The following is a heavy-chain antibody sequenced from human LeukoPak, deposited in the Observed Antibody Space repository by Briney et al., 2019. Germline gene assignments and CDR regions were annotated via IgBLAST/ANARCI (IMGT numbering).Heavy chain of an antibody. J-gene: IGHJ5*02. CDR3: ARHRIIRDWFDP. Sequence: SETLSLTCTVSGGSISSYYWSWIRQPPGKGLEWIGYIYYSGSTNYNPSLKSRVTISVDTSKNQFSLKLSSVTAADTAVYYCARHRIIRDWFDPWGQGTLVTVSS. D-gene: IGHD2-15*01. CDR1: GGSISSYY. V-gene: IGHV4-59*08. CDR2: IYYSGST.